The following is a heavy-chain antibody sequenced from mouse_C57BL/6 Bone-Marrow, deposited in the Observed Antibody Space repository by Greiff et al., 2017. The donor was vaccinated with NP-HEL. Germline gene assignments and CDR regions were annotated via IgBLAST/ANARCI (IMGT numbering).Heavy chain of an antibody. CDR1: GYTFTSYT. J-gene: IGHJ2*01. CDR2: INPSSGYT. V-gene: IGHV1-4*01. Sequence: QVQLQQSGADLARPGASVKMSCKASGYTFTSYTMHWVKQRPGQGLEWIGYINPSSGYTKYTQKFKDTATLTADKSSSTAYMQLSSLTSEDSAVYYCARVITTRRYYFDYWGQGTTLTVSS. CDR3: ARVITTRRYYFDY. D-gene: IGHD2-4*01.